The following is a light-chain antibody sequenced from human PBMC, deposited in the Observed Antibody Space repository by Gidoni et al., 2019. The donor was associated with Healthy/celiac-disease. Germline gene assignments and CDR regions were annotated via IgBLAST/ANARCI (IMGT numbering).Light chain of an antibody. CDR2: DDS. V-gene: IGLV3-21*02. CDR1: NIGSKS. J-gene: IGLJ2*01. Sequence: SYVLTQPPSVSAAPGQTARITCGGNNIGSKSVHWYQQKPGQAPVLVVYDDSDRPSGTPERFSGSNSGNTATLTISRVEAGDEADYYCQVWDSSSDHVVFGGGTKLTVL. CDR3: QVWDSSSDHVV.